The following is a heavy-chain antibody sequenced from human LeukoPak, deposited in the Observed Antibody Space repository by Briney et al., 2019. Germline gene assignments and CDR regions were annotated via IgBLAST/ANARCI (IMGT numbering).Heavy chain of an antibody. V-gene: IGHV3-21*01. CDR3: AKFVVWGSYRYSRYGMDV. J-gene: IGHJ6*02. D-gene: IGHD3-16*02. CDR1: GLSFSTYT. Sequence: GGSLRLSCAASGLSFSTYTMNWVRQAPGKGLEWVSSISGSSSYIYYADSVRGRFTISRDNAKNSLYLQMNSLRAEDTAVYYCAKFVVWGSYRYSRYGMDVWGQGTTVTVSS. CDR2: ISGSSSYI.